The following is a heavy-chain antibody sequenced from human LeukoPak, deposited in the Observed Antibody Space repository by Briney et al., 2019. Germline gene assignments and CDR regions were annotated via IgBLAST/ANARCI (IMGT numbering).Heavy chain of an antibody. D-gene: IGHD3-10*01. CDR2: IFYSEST. Sequence: SETLSLTCSVSGGSISNSRYYWGWLRQPPGKGLEWIGSIFYSESTYYNPSLKSRVTISVDTSKSQFSLKLSSVTAADTAVYYCARLYAGTRPPDYWGQGTLVTVSS. CDR1: GGSISNSRYY. CDR3: ARLYAGTRPPDY. V-gene: IGHV4-39*01. J-gene: IGHJ4*02.